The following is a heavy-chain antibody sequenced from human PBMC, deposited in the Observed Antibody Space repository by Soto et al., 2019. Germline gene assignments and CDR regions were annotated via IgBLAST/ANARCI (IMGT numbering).Heavy chain of an antibody. CDR1: GGIFSTYA. CDR2: IIPLFGTP. V-gene: IGHV1-69*01. D-gene: IGHD3-10*01. CDR3: ARYRDDYGSVNYYNRIDF. J-gene: IGHJ4*02. Sequence: QVQLVQSGAEVKKPGSSVKVSCKASGGIFSTYAISWLRQAPGQGLEWMGGIIPLFGTPNYAQRFQGRVTITAYEYTRTAYIELIRLRSEDTAVYYCARYRDDYGSVNYYNRIDFWCQGTLVTVSS.